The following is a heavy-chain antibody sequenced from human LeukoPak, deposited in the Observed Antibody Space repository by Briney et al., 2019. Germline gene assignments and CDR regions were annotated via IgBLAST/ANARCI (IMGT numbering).Heavy chain of an antibody. CDR2: VFGSGGSA. CDR3: GKTTVGYSSGRYPGWPIDY. D-gene: IGHD6-19*01. Sequence: AGGSLRLSCVASGFTFNSYAMYWVRQAPGKGLEWVAGVFGSGGSAHYTDSVEGRFTIFRDSSKNTVYLQMSSLRAEDTAVYYCGKTTVGYSSGRYPGWPIDYWGQGTLVTVSS. CDR1: GFTFNSYA. J-gene: IGHJ4*02. V-gene: IGHV3-23*01.